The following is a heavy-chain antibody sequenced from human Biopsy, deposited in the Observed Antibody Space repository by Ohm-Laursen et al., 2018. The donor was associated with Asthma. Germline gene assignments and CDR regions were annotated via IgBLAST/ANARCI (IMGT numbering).Heavy chain of an antibody. CDR3: ARGYSGSDRIVYYYSGLEV. J-gene: IGHJ6*02. CDR1: GDSFSNYA. D-gene: IGHD5-12*01. CDR2: LIPVLGTP. V-gene: IGHV1-69*13. Sequence: SVKVSCKASGDSFSNYAISWVRQAPGQGLEWMGGLIPVLGTPDHAQMFEGRVTITADESTSTAYMELSSLSSEDTAVYYWARGYSGSDRIVYYYSGLEVWGQGTTVTVSS.